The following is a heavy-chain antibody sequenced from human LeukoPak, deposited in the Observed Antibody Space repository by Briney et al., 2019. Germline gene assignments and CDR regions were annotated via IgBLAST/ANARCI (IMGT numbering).Heavy chain of an antibody. J-gene: IGHJ6*04. V-gene: IGHV3-48*03. CDR2: ISSSGSTI. CDR1: GFTFSSYE. Sequence: GGSLRLSCAASGFTFSSYEMNWVRQAPGRGLEWVSYISSSGSTIYYADSVKGRFTISRDNAENSLYLQMNSLRAEDTAVYYCAELGITMIGGVWGKGTTVTISS. CDR3: AELGITMIGGV. D-gene: IGHD3-10*02.